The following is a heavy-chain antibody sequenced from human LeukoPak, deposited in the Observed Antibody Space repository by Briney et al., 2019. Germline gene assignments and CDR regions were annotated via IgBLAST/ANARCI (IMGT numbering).Heavy chain of an antibody. CDR3: AREGATDAFDI. Sequence: GASVKVSCKASGGTFSSYAISWVRQAPGQGLEWMGRIIPILGIANYAQKFQGRVTITADKSTSTAYMELSSQRSEDTAVYYCAREGATDAFDIWGQGTMVTVSS. CDR2: IIPILGIA. D-gene: IGHD1-26*01. V-gene: IGHV1-69*04. CDR1: GGTFSSYA. J-gene: IGHJ3*02.